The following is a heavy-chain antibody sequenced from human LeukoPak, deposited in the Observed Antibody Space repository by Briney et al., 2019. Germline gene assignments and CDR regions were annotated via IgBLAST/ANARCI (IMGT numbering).Heavy chain of an antibody. CDR1: GGSFSSYY. CDR2: IYYSGST. Sequence: SETLSLTCAVYGGSFSSYYWSWIRQPPGKGLEWIGYIYYSGSTNYNPSLKSRVTISVDTSKNQFSLKLSSVTAADTAVYYCARVGSSSSYYYYYYYMDVWGKGTTVTISS. J-gene: IGHJ6*03. V-gene: IGHV4-59*01. D-gene: IGHD6-13*01. CDR3: ARVGSSSSYYYYYYYMDV.